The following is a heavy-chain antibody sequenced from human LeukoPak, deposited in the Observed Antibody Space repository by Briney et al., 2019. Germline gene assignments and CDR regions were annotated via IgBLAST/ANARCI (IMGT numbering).Heavy chain of an antibody. CDR2: IKQDGSEK. D-gene: IGHD2-2*02. J-gene: IGHJ4*02. V-gene: IGHV3-7*01. CDR1: GFTFSSYW. Sequence: GGSLRLSCAASGFTFSSYWMRWVRQAPGKGLEWVANIKQDGSEKYYVDSVKGRFTISRDNAKNSLYLQMNSLRAEDTAVYYCARAGGEVVPAAIPTYYFDYWGQGTLVTVSS. CDR3: ARAGGEVVPAAIPTYYFDY.